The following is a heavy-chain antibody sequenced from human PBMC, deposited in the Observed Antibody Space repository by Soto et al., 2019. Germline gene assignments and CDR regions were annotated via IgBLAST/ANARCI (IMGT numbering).Heavy chain of an antibody. CDR1: GFTFSSYW. CDR2: IRQDGTEK. Sequence: EVQLVESGGALVQPGGYLRLSCAASGFTFSSYWMTWVRQAPGKGLEWVANIRQDGTEKYYVDSVKGRFTISRDNARKSLYLHINSLRFEDTAVYYCARGGSTDYDFWSGLREDYWGQGTLFTVSS. J-gene: IGHJ4*02. V-gene: IGHV3-7*01. D-gene: IGHD3-3*01. CDR3: ARGGSTDYDFWSGLREDY.